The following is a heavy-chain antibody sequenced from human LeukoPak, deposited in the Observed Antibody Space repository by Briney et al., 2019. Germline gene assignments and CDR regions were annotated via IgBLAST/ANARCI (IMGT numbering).Heavy chain of an antibody. D-gene: IGHD3-9*01. Sequence: PGGSLRLSCAPSGFTFSKYDKRWVRQAPGKGVEWVSAFSGSCGNTLYADSVKGRYTITRDNSKNALYLQMNSLRDEDTAVYYCAKWGDFDVLTGYYVPDFWGQGTLVTVSS. J-gene: IGHJ4*02. CDR1: GFTFSKYD. V-gene: IGHV3-23*01. CDR3: AKWGDFDVLTGYYVPDF. CDR2: FSGSCGNT.